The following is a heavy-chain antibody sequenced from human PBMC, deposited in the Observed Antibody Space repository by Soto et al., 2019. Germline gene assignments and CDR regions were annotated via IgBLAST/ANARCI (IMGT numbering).Heavy chain of an antibody. J-gene: IGHJ6*02. CDR3: ARGLPYYYGMDV. CDR1: GFTFSSYS. Sequence: PGGSLRLSCAASGFTFSSYSMNWVRQAPGKGLEWVSSISSSSSYIYYADSVRGRFTISRDNAKNSLYLQMNSLRAEDTAVYYCARGLPYYYGMDVWGQGTTVTVSS. CDR2: ISSSSSYI. V-gene: IGHV3-21*01.